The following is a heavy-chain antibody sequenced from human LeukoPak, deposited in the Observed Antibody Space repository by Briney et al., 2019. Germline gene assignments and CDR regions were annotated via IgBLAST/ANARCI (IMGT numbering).Heavy chain of an antibody. J-gene: IGHJ4*02. CDR3: ARGTSGYSYVSDC. CDR2: MNPNSGNT. CDR1: GYTFTSYD. V-gene: IGHV1-8*02. Sequence: ASVKVSCKASGYTFTSYDINWVRQATGQGLEWMGWMNPNSGNTGYAQKFQGRVTMTTDRSTSTAYMELRSLRSDDTAVYYCARGTSGYSYVSDCWGQGTLVTVSS. D-gene: IGHD5-18*01.